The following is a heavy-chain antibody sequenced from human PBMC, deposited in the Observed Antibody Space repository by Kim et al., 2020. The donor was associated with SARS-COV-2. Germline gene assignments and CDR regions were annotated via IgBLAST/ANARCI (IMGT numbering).Heavy chain of an antibody. CDR2: INTNTGNP. CDR1: GYTFTSYA. D-gene: IGHD2-15*01. Sequence: ASVKVSCKASGYTFTSYAMNWVRQAPGQGLEWMGWINTNTGNPTYAQGFTGRFVFSLDTSVSTAYLQISSLKAEDTAVYYCAREWCSGGSCYSSYYYYGMDVWGQGTTVTVSS. V-gene: IGHV7-4-1*02. J-gene: IGHJ6*02. CDR3: AREWCSGGSCYSSYYYYGMDV.